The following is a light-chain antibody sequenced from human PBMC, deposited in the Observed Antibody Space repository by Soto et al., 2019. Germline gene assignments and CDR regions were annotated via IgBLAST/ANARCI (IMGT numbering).Light chain of an antibody. V-gene: IGKV3-20*01. CDR3: QQYGSSPPT. CDR2: GAS. CDR1: QSISRY. Sequence: IVLTQSPGTLSLSPGERTTLSCRASQSISRYLAWYQQKPGQGPRLLIYGASSRATGTPDRFSGSGSGTDFTLTINRLVPEDFALYYCQQYGSSPPTVGQGTKVEIK. J-gene: IGKJ1*01.